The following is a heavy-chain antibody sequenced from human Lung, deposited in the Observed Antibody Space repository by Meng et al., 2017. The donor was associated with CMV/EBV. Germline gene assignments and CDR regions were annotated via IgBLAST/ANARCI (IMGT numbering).Heavy chain of an antibody. CDR1: GGTYSTYG. CDR3: ARSLMTTVTTLGY. J-gene: IGHJ4*02. Sequence: SXXVSXKASGGTYSTYGISWVRQAPGQGLEWMGGIITLLGTPNYAQRFQGRVTITTDESTSTTYMELRSLRSEDTAVYYCARSLMTTVTTLGYWGQGTXVTVSS. CDR2: IITLLGTP. D-gene: IGHD4-17*01. V-gene: IGHV1-69*05.